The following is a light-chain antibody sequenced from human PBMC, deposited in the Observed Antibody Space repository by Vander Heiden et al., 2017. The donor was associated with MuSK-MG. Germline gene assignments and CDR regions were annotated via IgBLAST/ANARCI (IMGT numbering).Light chain of an antibody. CDR1: SGSIVSHY. CDR3: QSYDTNYRGV. J-gene: IGLJ3*02. V-gene: IGLV6-57*02. Sequence: NFVLTQPHSVSESPGKTVTISCTGSSGSIVSHYVQWLPQRQGRAPTTVIDEDTQRPSGVPDRFSGSIDSYSNSASLISSGLKTGDEADYYCQSYDTNYRGVFGGGTKLTVL. CDR2: EDT.